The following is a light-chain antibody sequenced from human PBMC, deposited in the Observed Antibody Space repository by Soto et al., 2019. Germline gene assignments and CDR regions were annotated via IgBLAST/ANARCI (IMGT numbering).Light chain of an antibody. CDR2: EGS. J-gene: IGLJ2*01. CDR3: CSYADTNTLV. Sequence: QSALTQPASVSGSPGQSITISCTGISSDVGSYNLVSWYQQHPGKAPKLMIYEGSKRPSGVSNRFSGSKSGNTASLTISGLQAEDEADYHCCSYADTNTLVFGGGTKVTVL. CDR1: SSDVGSYNL. V-gene: IGLV2-23*01.